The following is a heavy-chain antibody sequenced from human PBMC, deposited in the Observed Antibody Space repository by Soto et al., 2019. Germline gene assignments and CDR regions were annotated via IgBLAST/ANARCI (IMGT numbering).Heavy chain of an antibody. CDR2: VYSSGRT. Sequence: QVQLQESGPGLVNPSETLSLTCTVSGVSIGAYYWNWIRQSPGKGLEWIGYVYSSGRTNYNPSLTSRCTISADTPKNQFSLKRSSGTAADTAVYYWARGPDYDREGFDLWGRGTRVTVSS. CDR1: GVSIGAYY. V-gene: IGHV4-59*01. J-gene: IGHJ2*01. D-gene: IGHD4-17*01. CDR3: ARGPDYDREGFDL.